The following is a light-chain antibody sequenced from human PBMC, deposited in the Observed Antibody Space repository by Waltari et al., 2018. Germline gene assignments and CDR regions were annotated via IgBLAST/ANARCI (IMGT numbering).Light chain of an antibody. J-gene: IGKJ4*01. CDR2: GAS. CDR1: QTAGNNY. CDR3: QQYATSPLT. Sequence: EIVLTQSPGTPSLSPGDTASLPCRPRQTAGNNYLAWYQKKGGQAPRLLIYGASGRATGIPDRFSGSGSGTDFTLTISRLEPEDFAVYYCQQYATSPLTFGGGTKVEI. V-gene: IGKV3-20*01.